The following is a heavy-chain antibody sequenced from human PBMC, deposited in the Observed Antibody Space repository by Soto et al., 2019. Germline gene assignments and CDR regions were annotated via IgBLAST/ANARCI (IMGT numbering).Heavy chain of an antibody. CDR2: ISSSSRTI. CDR1: RFTFSSYS. J-gene: IGHJ4*02. CDR3: ARDRVVLVPAGDY. Sequence: EVQLVESGGGLVQPGGSLRLSCVASRFTFSSYSMNWVRQAPGKGLEWVSYISSSSRTINYADSVKGRFTISRDNAKNSLYLQMNRLRDEDTAVYYCARDRVVLVPAGDYWGQGTLVTVSS. V-gene: IGHV3-48*02. D-gene: IGHD2-2*01.